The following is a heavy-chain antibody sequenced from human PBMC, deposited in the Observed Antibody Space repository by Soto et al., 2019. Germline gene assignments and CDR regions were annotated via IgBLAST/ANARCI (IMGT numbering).Heavy chain of an antibody. Sequence: EVQLLESGGGLVQPGGSLRLSCAASGFTFSSYAMRWVRQAPGKGLEWVSAISGSGDSTYYADSVKGRFTVSRDTSKNTLYLQMNSLRAEDTAVYYCAIRGSGSYYDYWGHGTLVTVSS. V-gene: IGHV3-23*01. CDR1: GFTFSSYA. CDR3: AIRGSGSYYDY. J-gene: IGHJ4*01. CDR2: ISGSGDST. D-gene: IGHD1-26*01.